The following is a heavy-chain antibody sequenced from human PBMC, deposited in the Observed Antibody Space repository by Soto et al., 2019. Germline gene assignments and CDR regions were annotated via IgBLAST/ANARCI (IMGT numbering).Heavy chain of an antibody. J-gene: IGHJ6*02. D-gene: IGHD7-27*01. CDR1: GYTFTSYD. CDR3: ARGADPSQLGIGEGYYYCGMDV. V-gene: IGHV1-8*01. CDR2: MNPNSGNT. Sequence: ASVKVSCKASGYTFTSYDINWVRQATGQGLEWMGWMNPNSGNTGYAQKFQGRVTMTRNTSISTAYMELSSLRSEDTAVYYCARGADPSQLGIGEGYYYCGMDVWGQGTTVTVSS.